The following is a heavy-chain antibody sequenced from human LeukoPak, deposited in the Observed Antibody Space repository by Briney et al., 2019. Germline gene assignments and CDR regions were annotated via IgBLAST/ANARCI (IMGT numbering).Heavy chain of an antibody. Sequence: GGSLRLSCAASGFTFSSYSMNWVRQAPGKGLEWVSSITSHSSYIYYADSVKGRFTISRDNAKNSLYLQMNSLRAEDTAVYYCARDPTSSWETAFDIWGQGTMVTVSS. V-gene: IGHV3-21*01. J-gene: IGHJ3*02. D-gene: IGHD1-26*01. CDR2: ITSHSSYI. CDR1: GFTFSSYS. CDR3: ARDPTSSWETAFDI.